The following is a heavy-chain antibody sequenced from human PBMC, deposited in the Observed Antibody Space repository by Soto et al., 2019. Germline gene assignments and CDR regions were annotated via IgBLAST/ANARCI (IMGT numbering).Heavy chain of an antibody. CDR3: ARVPKQDEAFDM. V-gene: IGHV3-33*01. CDR1: GITFSNFG. CDR2: IWYDGSNK. Sequence: QVQLVESGGGVVQPGRSLRLSCEVSGITFSNFGMQWVRQAPGKGLEWVAGIWYDGSNKYYVDSVKGRFTISRDNSNNMLYLQMNSLRAEDTAVYYCARVPKQDEAFDMWGQGTMVTVSS. J-gene: IGHJ3*02.